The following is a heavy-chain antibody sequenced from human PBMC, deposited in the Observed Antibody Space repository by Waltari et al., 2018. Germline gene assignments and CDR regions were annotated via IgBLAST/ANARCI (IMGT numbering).Heavy chain of an antibody. CDR1: GGSISSSSYY. Sequence: QLQLQESGPGLVKPSETLSLTCTVSGGSISSSSYYWGWIRQPPGKGLEWIGSIYYSGSTYYTPSLKSRVTISVDTSKNQFALKLSSVTAADTAVYYCARLVDYGDYGGVGAFDIWGQGTMVTVSS. V-gene: IGHV4-39*01. J-gene: IGHJ3*02. CDR2: IYYSGST. D-gene: IGHD4-17*01. CDR3: ARLVDYGDYGGVGAFDI.